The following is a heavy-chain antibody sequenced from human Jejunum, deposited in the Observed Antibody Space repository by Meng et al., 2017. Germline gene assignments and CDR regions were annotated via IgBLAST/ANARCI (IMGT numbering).Heavy chain of an antibody. CDR2: IWYDGSNK. D-gene: IGHD3-22*01. V-gene: IGHV3-33*01. J-gene: IGHJ5*02. Sequence: QVQLVGYGGGVVQAGRSLRLSCAASGFTFSSYGMHWVRQAPGKGLEWVAVIWYDGSNKYYADSVKGRFTISRDNSKNTLFLQMIGLRAEDTAMYYCARSGGFSSEYPWGQGTLVTVSS. CDR1: GFTFSSYG. CDR3: ARSGGFSSEYP.